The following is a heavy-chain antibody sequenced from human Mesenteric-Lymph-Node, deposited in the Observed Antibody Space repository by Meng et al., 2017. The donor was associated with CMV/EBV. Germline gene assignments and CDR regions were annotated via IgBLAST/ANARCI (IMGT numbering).Heavy chain of an antibody. J-gene: IGHJ5*02. CDR1: GGSISSSSYY. CDR2: IYYSGRT. V-gene: IGHV4-39*01. Sequence: QLQPQESGPGLVKPSETLSLTCTVSGGSISSSSYYWGWIRQPPGKGLEWIGSIYYSGRTYYNPSLKSRVTISVDTSKNQFSLKLSSVTAADTAVYYCARPHYYGSGSSPWFDPWGQGTLVTVSS. D-gene: IGHD3-10*01. CDR3: ARPHYYGSGSSPWFDP.